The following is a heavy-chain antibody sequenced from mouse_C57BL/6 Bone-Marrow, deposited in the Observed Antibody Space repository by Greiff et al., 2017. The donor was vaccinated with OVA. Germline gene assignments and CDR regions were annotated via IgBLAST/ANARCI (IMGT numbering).Heavy chain of an antibody. V-gene: IGHV5-4*01. J-gene: IGHJ4*01. Sequence: EVKLVESGGGLVKPGGSLKLSCAASGFTFSSYAMSWVRQTPEKRLEWVATISDGGSYTYYPDNVKGRFTISRDNAKNNLYLQMSHLKSEDTAMYYCARDYYGSRDYAMDYWGQGTSVTVSS. CDR2: ISDGGSYT. CDR3: ARDYYGSRDYAMDY. CDR1: GFTFSSYA. D-gene: IGHD1-1*01.